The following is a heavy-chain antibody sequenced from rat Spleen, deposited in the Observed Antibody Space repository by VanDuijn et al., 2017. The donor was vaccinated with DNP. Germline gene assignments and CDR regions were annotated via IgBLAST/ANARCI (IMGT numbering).Heavy chain of an antibody. CDR3: ARHTYSGDVDY. Sequence: EVQLVESGGGLVQPGRSLKLSCAASGFTFSDYYMAWVRQAPTKGLEWVAYIRYDGGSIHYGDSVKGRFTIFRDNAKSTLYLQMDSLRSEDTATYYCARHTYSGDVDYWGQGVMVTVSS. CDR2: IRYDGGSI. D-gene: IGHD2-1*01. CDR1: GFTFSDYY. J-gene: IGHJ2*01. V-gene: IGHV5-7*01.